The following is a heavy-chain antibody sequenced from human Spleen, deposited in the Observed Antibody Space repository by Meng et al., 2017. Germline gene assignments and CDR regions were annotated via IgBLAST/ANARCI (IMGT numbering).Heavy chain of an antibody. CDR2: IYSDDNT. D-gene: IGHD2-21*01. CDR1: GFTVSRNF. CDR3: ARGGGSHIAMDV. Sequence: GESLKISCAASGFTVSRNFLSWVRQAPGKGLEWVSVIYSDDNTYYADSVKGRFTISRHNSKNTLFLQMNSLTTEDAAVDYCARGGGSHIAMDVWGQGTMVTVSS. J-gene: IGHJ6*02. V-gene: IGHV3-53*04.